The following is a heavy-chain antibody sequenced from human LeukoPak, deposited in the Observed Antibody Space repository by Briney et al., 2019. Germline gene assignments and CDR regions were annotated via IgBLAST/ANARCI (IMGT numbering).Heavy chain of an antibody. CDR3: ARDLRLLWFGEDPRYYFDY. D-gene: IGHD3-10*01. J-gene: IGHJ4*02. CDR1: GYTFTGYY. Sequence: ASVKVSCKASGYTFTGYYMHWVRQAPGQGLEWMGWINPNSGGTNYAQKFQGRVTMTRDTSISTAYMELSRLRSDDTAVYYCARDLRLLWFGEDPRYYFDYWGQGTLVTASS. CDR2: INPNSGGT. V-gene: IGHV1-2*02.